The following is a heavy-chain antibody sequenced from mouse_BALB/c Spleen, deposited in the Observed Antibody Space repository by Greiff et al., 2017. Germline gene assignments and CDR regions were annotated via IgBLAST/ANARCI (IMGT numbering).Heavy chain of an antibody. CDR2: IDPSNSET. V-gene: IGHV1S127*01. CDR1: GYTFTSYW. J-gene: IGHJ4*01. Sequence: VQLQQSGPELVRPGASVKMSCKASGYTFTSYWMHWVKQRPGQGLEWIGMIDPSNSETRLNQKFKDKATLNVDKSSNTAYMQLSSLTSEDSAVCYCARSQFITTAPGDYWGQGTSVTVSS. D-gene: IGHD1-2*01. CDR3: ARSQFITTAPGDY.